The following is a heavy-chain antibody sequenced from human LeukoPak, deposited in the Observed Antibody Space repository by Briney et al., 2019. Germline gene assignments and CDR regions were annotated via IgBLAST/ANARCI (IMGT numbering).Heavy chain of an antibody. CDR2: ISAYNGNT. CDR1: GYTFTSYG. V-gene: IGHV1-18*01. J-gene: IGHJ4*02. D-gene: IGHD2-8*01. CDR3: ARGGIVLMVYELDY. Sequence: ASVKVSCKASGYTFTSYGISWVRQAPGQGLEWTGWISAYNGNTDYAQKLQGRVTMTTDTSTSTAYMELRSLRSDDTAVYYCARGGIVLMVYELDYWGQGTLVTVSS.